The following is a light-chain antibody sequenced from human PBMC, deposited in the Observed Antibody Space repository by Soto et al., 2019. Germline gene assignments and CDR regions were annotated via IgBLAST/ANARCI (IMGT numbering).Light chain of an antibody. Sequence: EIVSTQSPATLSVSPGDRATLSCRASQSVDNDLAWYQQKPGQAPRLLIYGASTRATGIPDRFSGSGSGTDFTLTISRLEPEDFAVYYCQQYGSSPPITFGQGTRLEIK. J-gene: IGKJ5*01. CDR2: GAS. CDR1: QSVDND. V-gene: IGKV3-20*01. CDR3: QQYGSSPPIT.